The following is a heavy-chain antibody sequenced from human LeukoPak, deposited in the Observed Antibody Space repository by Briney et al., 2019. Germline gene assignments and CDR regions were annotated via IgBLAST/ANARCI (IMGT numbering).Heavy chain of an antibody. CDR2: ISAYNGNT. CDR1: GYTFTSYG. Sequence: ASVKVSCTASGYTFTSYGISWVPQAPGQGLEWMGWISAYNGNTNYAQKLQGRVTMTTDTSTSTAYMELRSLRSDDTAVYYCAREGYYDSRGYYYDYWGQGTLVTVSS. CDR3: AREGYYDSRGYYYDY. V-gene: IGHV1-18*01. J-gene: IGHJ4*02. D-gene: IGHD3-22*01.